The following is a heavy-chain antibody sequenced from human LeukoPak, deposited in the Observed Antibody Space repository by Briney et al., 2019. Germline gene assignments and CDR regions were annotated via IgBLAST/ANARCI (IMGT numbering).Heavy chain of an antibody. Sequence: ETLSLTCTVSGGSISNYYWSWIRQPPGKGLEWIGYIYYSGSTDYNPSLKSRVSISLDTSKNHFSLKLSSVTAADTAVYYCASGEVTFDYWGQGTLVTVSS. J-gene: IGHJ4*02. CDR1: GGSISNYY. CDR2: IYYSGST. CDR3: ASGEVTFDY. V-gene: IGHV4-59*01. D-gene: IGHD3-10*01.